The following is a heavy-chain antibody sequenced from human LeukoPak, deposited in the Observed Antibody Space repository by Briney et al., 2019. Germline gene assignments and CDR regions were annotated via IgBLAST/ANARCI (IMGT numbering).Heavy chain of an antibody. V-gene: IGHV4-38-2*02. D-gene: IGHD2-15*01. J-gene: IGHJ5*02. Sequence: SETLSLTCTVSGYTIRGGFYWAWIRQPPGKGLEWIGSVRQSGRPYYNPYLKSRITVSLDTSKNQFSLKLTSVNAADTAMYYCARETRGGGSLLRGNWFDPWGQGTLVTVSS. CDR1: GYTIRGGFY. CDR3: ARETRGGGSLLRGNWFDP. CDR2: VRQSGRP.